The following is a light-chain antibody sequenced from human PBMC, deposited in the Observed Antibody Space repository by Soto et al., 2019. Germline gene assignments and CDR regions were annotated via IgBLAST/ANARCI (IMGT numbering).Light chain of an antibody. J-gene: IGKJ5*01. CDR3: QQRSIWPLT. CDR2: DAS. Sequence: EIVLTQSPATLSLSPGERDTLSCRASQSVSSYLAWYQQKPGQAPRLLIYDASNRATGIPARFSGSGSGTDVTLTISSLEPEDLAVYYCQQRSIWPLTFGQGTRLEI. V-gene: IGKV3-11*01. CDR1: QSVSSY.